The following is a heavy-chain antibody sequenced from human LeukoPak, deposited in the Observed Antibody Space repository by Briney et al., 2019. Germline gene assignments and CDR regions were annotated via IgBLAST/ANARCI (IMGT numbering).Heavy chain of an antibody. CDR1: GYTFTSYD. CDR2: MNPNSGNT. Sequence: ASVTVSCKASGYTFTSYDINWVRQAPGQGLEWMGWMNPNSGNTGYAQKFQGRVTITADKSTSTAYMELSSLRSEDTAVYYCASATYSYYYYMDVWGKGTTVTVSS. CDR3: ASATYSYYYYMDV. D-gene: IGHD2-15*01. V-gene: IGHV1-8*01. J-gene: IGHJ6*03.